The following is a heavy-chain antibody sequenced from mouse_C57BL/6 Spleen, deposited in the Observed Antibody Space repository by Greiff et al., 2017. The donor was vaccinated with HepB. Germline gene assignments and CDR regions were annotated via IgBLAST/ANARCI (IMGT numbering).Heavy chain of an antibody. D-gene: IGHD2-5*01. V-gene: IGHV3-5*01. CDR3: ARYYSNYWYFDV. CDR1: GISITTGNYR. CDR2: IYYSGTI. Sequence: EVKLQESGPGLVKPSQTVFLTCTVTGISITTGNYRWSWIRQFPGNKLEWIGYIYYSGTITYNPSLTSRTTITRDTPKNQFFLEMNSLTAEDTATYYCARYYSNYWYFDVWGTGTTVTVSS. J-gene: IGHJ1*03.